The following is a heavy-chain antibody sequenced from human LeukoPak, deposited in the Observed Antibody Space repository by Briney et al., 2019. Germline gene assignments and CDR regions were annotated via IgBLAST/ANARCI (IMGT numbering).Heavy chain of an antibody. CDR3: VVGGSPGY. CDR2: ISTDGYTT. Sequence: GGSMRLSCAASGLAFSAYKMHWVRQAPRKGLVWVSRISTDGYTTDYADFVQGRFTASRDNTKNTWSLEMNSLRAEDTAVYYCVVGGSPGYRGQGTLVTVSS. J-gene: IGHJ4*02. V-gene: IGHV3-74*01. CDR1: GLAFSAYK. D-gene: IGHD2-15*01.